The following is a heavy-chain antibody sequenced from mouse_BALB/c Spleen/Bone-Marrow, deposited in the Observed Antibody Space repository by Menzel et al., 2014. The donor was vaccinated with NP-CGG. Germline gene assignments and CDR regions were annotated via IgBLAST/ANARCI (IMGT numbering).Heavy chain of an antibody. D-gene: IGHD2-4*01. V-gene: IGHV1-54*01. CDR3: ARDGDYDEGYAMDY. CDR1: GYAFTNYL. Sequence: VQLQQSGAELVRPGTSVKVSCKASGYAFTNYLIEWVKQRPGQGLEWIGVINPGSGGTNYNEKFKGKATLTADKSSSTAYMQFSSLTSDDSAVYFCARDGDYDEGYAMDYWGQGTSVTVSS. CDR2: INPGSGGT. J-gene: IGHJ4*01.